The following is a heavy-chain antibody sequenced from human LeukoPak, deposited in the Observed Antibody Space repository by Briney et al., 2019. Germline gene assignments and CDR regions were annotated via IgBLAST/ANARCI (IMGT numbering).Heavy chain of an antibody. CDR2: IRYDGSNK. CDR3: AKDIRRGYNYGYDQFAY. CDR1: GFTFSSYG. D-gene: IGHD5-18*01. J-gene: IGHJ4*02. V-gene: IGHV3-30*02. Sequence: GGSLRLSCAASGFTFSSYGMHWVRQAPGKGLEWVAFIRYDGSNKYYADSVKGRFTISRDNSKNTLYLQMNSLRAEDTAVYYCAKDIRRGYNYGYDQFAYWGQGTLVTVSS.